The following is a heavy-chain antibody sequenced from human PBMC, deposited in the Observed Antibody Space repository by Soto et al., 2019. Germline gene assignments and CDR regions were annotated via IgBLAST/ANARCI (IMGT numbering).Heavy chain of an antibody. CDR3: ARGLVYGPYYFDY. D-gene: IGHD3-10*01. CDR1: GGSFSGYY. CDR2: INHSGST. J-gene: IGHJ4*02. Sequence: SGTLSLTCAVYGGSFSGYYWSWIRQPPGKGLEWIGEINHSGSTNYNPSLKSRVTISVDTSKNQFSLKLSSVTAADTAVYYCARGLVYGPYYFDYWGQGTLVNVSS. V-gene: IGHV4-34*01.